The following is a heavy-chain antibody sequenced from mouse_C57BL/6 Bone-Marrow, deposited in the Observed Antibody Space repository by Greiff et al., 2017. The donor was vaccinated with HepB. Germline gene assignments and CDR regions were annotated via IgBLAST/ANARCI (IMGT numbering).Heavy chain of an antibody. CDR1: GFTFSDYY. CDR3: ARRGTGVTYFDY. CDR2: ISNGGGST. J-gene: IGHJ2*01. V-gene: IGHV5-12*01. Sequence: EVQLVESGGGLVQPGGSLKLSCAASGFTFSDYYMYWVRQTPEKRLEWVAYISNGGGSTYYPDTVKGRFTISRDNAKNTLYLQMSRLKSEDTAMYYCARRGTGVTYFDYWGQGTTLTVSS. D-gene: IGHD4-1*01.